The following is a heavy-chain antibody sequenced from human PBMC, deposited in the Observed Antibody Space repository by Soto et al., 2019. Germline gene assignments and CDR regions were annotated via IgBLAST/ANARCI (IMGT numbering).Heavy chain of an antibody. V-gene: IGHV3-74*01. CDR3: ARVASGSYDWFDP. J-gene: IGHJ5*02. CDR2: VNPDGSTT. CDR1: KFSFSGYW. D-gene: IGHD1-26*01. Sequence: EVQLVESGGGLVQPGGSLRLSCAASKFSFSGYWLHWVRQAPGKGLMWVSRVNPDGSTTTYADSVKGRFTISRDNARDTVFVQMNGLRAEDTAVYYCARVASGSYDWFDPWGEGTVVTVSS.